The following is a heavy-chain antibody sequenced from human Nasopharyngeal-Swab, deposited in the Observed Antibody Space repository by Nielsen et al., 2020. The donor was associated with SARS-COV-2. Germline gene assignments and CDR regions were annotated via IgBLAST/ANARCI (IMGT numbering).Heavy chain of an antibody. CDR1: GFTFSDFY. J-gene: IGHJ5*02. D-gene: IGHD4-17*01. CDR3: VRARRFYGDYNTEAVS. Sequence: GESLKISCAASGFTFSDFYMSWIRQAPGKGLEWVSYISSGGSTTYYADSVKGRFTISRDNAKSSLYLQMNSLRDEDTAVYYCVRARRFYGDYNTEAVSWGQGTLVTVSS. CDR2: ISSGGSTT. V-gene: IGHV3-11*04.